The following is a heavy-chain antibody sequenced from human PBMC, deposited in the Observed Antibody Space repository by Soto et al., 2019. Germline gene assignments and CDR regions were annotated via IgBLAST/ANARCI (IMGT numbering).Heavy chain of an antibody. D-gene: IGHD6-19*01. J-gene: IGHJ3*01. Sequence: QVQLVQSGAAVRKPWSSVKFSCKASGGIFTKYAITWVRQAPRQGLEWMGGIVPLPGTTNYAQKFRGRVTISADESTSTAYLELSSLRSEDTAVYYCASGVGGLGGSSGWPDYAFDVWGQGTMVIVSS. CDR2: IVPLPGTT. V-gene: IGHV1-69*01. CDR1: GGIFTKYA. CDR3: ASGVGGLGGSSGWPDYAFDV.